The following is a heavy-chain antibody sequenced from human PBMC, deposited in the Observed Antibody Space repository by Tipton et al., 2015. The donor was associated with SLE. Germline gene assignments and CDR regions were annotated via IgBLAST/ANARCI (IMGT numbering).Heavy chain of an antibody. V-gene: IGHV4-39*01. CDR3: ARNYDYGFNWFDP. J-gene: IGHJ5*02. Sequence: TLSLTCTVSAGSISSYYWSWIRQPPGKGLEWIGRIYYSGSTYFNPSLKSRLTISVDTSKNQFSLKPTSVTAADTAVYYCARNYDYGFNWFDPWGQGTLVTVSS. D-gene: IGHD4-17*01. CDR2: IYYSGST. CDR1: AGSISSYY.